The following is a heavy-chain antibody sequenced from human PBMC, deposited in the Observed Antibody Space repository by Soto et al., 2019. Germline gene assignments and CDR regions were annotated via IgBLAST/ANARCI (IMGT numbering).Heavy chain of an antibody. D-gene: IGHD3-22*01. Sequence: VASVKVSCKASGYIFTNYGISWVLQAPGQGLEWMGWISVYNGNTNYAQKLQGRVTMTTDTSTSTAYMELRSLKSDDTAVYYCARLGGEYFDSSGYFDYWGQGTLVTVSS. CDR1: GYIFTNYG. CDR2: ISVYNGNT. J-gene: IGHJ4*02. CDR3: ARLGGEYFDSSGYFDY. V-gene: IGHV1-18*01.